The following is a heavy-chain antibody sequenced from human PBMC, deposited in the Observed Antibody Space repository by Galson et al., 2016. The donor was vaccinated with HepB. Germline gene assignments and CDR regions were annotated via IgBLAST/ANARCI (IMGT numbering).Heavy chain of an antibody. CDR2: VYSVGST. D-gene: IGHD1-7*01. J-gene: IGHJ4*02. CDR1: GFTFSVYW. V-gene: IGHV3-53*01. CDR3: ARDEISGTTGDY. Sequence: SLRLSCAASGFTFSVYWMHWVRQAPGKGLEWVSLVYSVGSTYYADSVKGRFTISRDNSKNTLYLQMNSLRAEDTAVYYCARDEISGTTGDYWGQGTLVTVSS.